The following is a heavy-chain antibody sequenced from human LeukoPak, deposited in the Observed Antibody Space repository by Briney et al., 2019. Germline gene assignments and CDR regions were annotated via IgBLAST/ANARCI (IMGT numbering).Heavy chain of an antibody. D-gene: IGHD3-16*02. Sequence: GGSLRLSCAASGFTFSNFGMHWVRQAPGKGLEWVAFIRYDGSNKYYADSVKGRFTISRDNSKNTLYLQMNSLRAEDTAVYYCAKDRGMITFGGVIVIPGYFDYWGQGTLVTVSS. J-gene: IGHJ4*02. CDR2: IRYDGSNK. V-gene: IGHV3-30*02. CDR3: AKDRGMITFGGVIVIPGYFDY. CDR1: GFTFSNFG.